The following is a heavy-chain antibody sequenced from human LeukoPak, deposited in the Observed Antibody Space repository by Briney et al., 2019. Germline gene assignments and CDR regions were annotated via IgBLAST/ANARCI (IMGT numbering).Heavy chain of an antibody. V-gene: IGHV4-39*07. J-gene: IGHJ3*02. CDR1: GGSISSSSYY. D-gene: IGHD3-10*01. CDR2: IYYSGST. CDR3: ARRAVRSRSAFDI. Sequence: SETLSLTCTVSGGSISSSSYYWGWIRQPPGKGLEWIGSIYYSGSTYYNPSPKSRVTISVDTSKNQFSLKLSSVTAADTAVYYCARRAVRSRSAFDIWGQGTMVTVSS.